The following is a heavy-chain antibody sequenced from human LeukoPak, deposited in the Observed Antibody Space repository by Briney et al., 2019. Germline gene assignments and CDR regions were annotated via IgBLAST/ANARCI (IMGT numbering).Heavy chain of an antibody. J-gene: IGHJ4*02. CDR2: INPDGRTI. CDR3: ARVADTHYFDY. Sequence: HPGGSLRLSCAASGFTFSNYWMHWVRQAPGKGPVWVSRINPDGRTITYADSVVGRITISRDNAKNTLYLQMNSLRAEDTAVYYCARVADTHYFDYWGQGTLVTVSS. V-gene: IGHV3-74*03. CDR1: GFTFSNYW.